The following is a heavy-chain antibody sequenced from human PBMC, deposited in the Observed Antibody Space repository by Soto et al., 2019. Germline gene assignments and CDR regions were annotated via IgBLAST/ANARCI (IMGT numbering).Heavy chain of an antibody. J-gene: IGHJ5*02. CDR2: IRSKAYGGTT. Sequence: LRLSCTASGFTFGDYAMSWFRQAPGKGLEWVGFIRSKAYGGTTEYAASVKGRFTISRDNSKNTLYLQMNSLRAEDTAVYYCARGGSSSPRQIGWFDPLGQGTLVTGS. CDR3: ARGGSSSPRQIGWFDP. D-gene: IGHD6-6*01. CDR1: GFTFGDYA. V-gene: IGHV3-49*03.